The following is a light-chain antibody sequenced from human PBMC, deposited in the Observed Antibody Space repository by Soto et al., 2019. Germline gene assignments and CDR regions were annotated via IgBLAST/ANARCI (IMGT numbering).Light chain of an antibody. Sequence: EIVLTQSPATLSSFPGDRVTLSCRASQYINTRLAWYQHRPGQAPRLLIYQTSIRAAGIPARFSASGTGTDFTLTISDVQPEDFAVYYCQQSHSIPLTFGQGTKVEIK. CDR3: QQSHSIPLT. CDR2: QTS. CDR1: QYINTR. V-gene: IGKV3D-11*01. J-gene: IGKJ1*01.